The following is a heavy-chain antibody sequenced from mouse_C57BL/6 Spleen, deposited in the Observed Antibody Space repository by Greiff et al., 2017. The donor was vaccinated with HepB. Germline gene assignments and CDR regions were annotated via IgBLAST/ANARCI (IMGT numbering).Heavy chain of an antibody. V-gene: IGHV1-7*01. Sequence: QVQLQQSGAELVKPGASVKLSCKASGYTFTSYWMHWVKQRPGQGLEWIGYINPSSGYTKYNQKFKDKATLTADKSSSTAYMQLSSLTYEDSAVYYCAGDYDEYYYAMDYWGQGTTVTVSS. D-gene: IGHD2-4*01. J-gene: IGHJ4*01. CDR1: GYTFTSYW. CDR3: AGDYDEYYYAMDY. CDR2: INPSSGYT.